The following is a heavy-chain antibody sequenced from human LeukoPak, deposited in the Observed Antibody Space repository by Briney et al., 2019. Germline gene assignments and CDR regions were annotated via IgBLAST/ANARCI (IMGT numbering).Heavy chain of an antibody. V-gene: IGHV4-34*01. Sequence: SETLSLTCAVYGGSFSGYYWSWIRQPPGKGLEWIGEINHSGSTNYNPSLKSRVTISVDTSKNQFSLKLSSVTAADTAVYYCARHGATGYSSSWLNYWAQGTLVTVSS. D-gene: IGHD6-13*01. CDR1: GGSFSGYY. J-gene: IGHJ4*02. CDR3: ARHGATGYSSSWLNY. CDR2: INHSGST.